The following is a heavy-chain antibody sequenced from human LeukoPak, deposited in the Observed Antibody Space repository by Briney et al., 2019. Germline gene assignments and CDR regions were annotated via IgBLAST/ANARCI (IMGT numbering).Heavy chain of an antibody. V-gene: IGHV3-30*04. CDR1: GFTFSSYA. CDR2: ISYDGSNK. CDR3: ARDTGYSSGWYIGY. Sequence: GGSLRLSCAASGFTFSSYAMHWVRQAPGKGLEWVAVISYDGSNKYYADSVKGRFTISRDNPKNTLYLQMNSLRAEDTAVYYCARDTGYSSGWYIGYWGQGTLVTVSS. J-gene: IGHJ4*02. D-gene: IGHD6-19*01.